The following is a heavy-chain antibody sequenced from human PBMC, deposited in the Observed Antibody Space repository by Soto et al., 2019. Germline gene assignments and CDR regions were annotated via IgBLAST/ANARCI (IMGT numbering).Heavy chain of an antibody. CDR1: GYTFTGYY. V-gene: IGHV1-2*02. CDR3: ARGDIVVVPAAVTLDY. CDR2: INPNSGGT. J-gene: IGHJ4*02. Sequence: ASVKVSCKASGYTFTGYYMHWVRQAPGQGLEWMGWINPNSGGTNYAQKFQGRVTMTRDTSISTAYMELSRLRSDDTAVYYCARGDIVVVPAAVTLDYWGQGTLVTVYS. D-gene: IGHD2-2*01.